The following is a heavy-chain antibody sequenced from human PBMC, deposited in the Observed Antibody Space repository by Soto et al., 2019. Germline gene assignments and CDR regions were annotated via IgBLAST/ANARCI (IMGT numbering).Heavy chain of an antibody. V-gene: IGHV4-39*01. CDR3: ARQPGRFWCDP. J-gene: IGHJ5*02. D-gene: IGHD1-26*01. Sequence: QLQLQESGPGLVKPSETLSLTCTVSGGSISSSSYYWGWIRQPPGKGLEWIGSIYYSGSTYYNPSLKSRVTISVDTSKNQFSLKLSSVTAADTAVYYCARQPGRFWCDPWGQGTLVTVSS. CDR2: IYYSGST. CDR1: GGSISSSSYY.